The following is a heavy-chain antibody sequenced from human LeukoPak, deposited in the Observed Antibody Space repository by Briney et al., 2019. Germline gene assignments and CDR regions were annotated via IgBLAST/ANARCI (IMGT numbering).Heavy chain of an antibody. CDR1: GFTFSSYS. V-gene: IGHV3-21*01. CDR3: ARDTTQYYYDSSGYYYEAGYYYYYMDV. D-gene: IGHD3-22*01. Sequence: PGGSLRLSCAASGFTFSSYSMNWVRQAPGKGLEWVSSISSSSSYIYYADSVKGRFTISRDNAKNSLYLQMNSLRAEDTAVYYCARDTTQYYYDSSGYYYEAGYYYYYMDVWGKGTTVTVSS. J-gene: IGHJ6*03. CDR2: ISSSSSYI.